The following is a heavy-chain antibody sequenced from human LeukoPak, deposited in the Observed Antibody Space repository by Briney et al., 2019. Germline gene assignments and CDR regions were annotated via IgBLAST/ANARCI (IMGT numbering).Heavy chain of an antibody. CDR2: ISGSGVST. Sequence: PGGSLRLSGAASGFTFSSYALSWVRQTPGKGLEWVSTISGSGVSTYYADSVKGRFTISRDNSKNTLYLQMNSLRAEDTAVYYCAKYGARGTHDYWGQGSLVTVSS. CDR1: GFTFSSYA. CDR3: AKYGARGTHDY. V-gene: IGHV3-23*01. J-gene: IGHJ4*02. D-gene: IGHD1-26*01.